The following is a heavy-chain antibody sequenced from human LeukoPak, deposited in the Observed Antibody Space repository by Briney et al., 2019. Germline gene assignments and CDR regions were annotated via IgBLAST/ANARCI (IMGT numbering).Heavy chain of an antibody. D-gene: IGHD4-17*01. Sequence: SETLSLTCAVYGGSFSGYYWSWIRQPPGKGLEWIGEINHSGSTNYNPSLKSRVTISVDTSKNQFSLKLSSVTAADTAVYYCARDSDYSDYGDIPNWFDPWGQGTLVTVSS. CDR1: GGSFSGYY. J-gene: IGHJ5*02. V-gene: IGHV4-34*01. CDR3: ARDSDYSDYGDIPNWFDP. CDR2: INHSGST.